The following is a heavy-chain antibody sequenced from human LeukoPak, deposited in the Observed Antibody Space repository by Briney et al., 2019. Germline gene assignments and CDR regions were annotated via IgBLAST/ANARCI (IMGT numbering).Heavy chain of an antibody. J-gene: IGHJ4*02. CDR2: IYYSGIT. Sequence: PSETLSLTCTVSGGSITNYYWSWVRQPPGKGLEWIGFIYYSGITDYNPSLKSRVTISVDTSKNQFSLKLTSVTAADTAVYYCARLRALSYYESSGNMYYFEYWGQGTLVTVSS. CDR3: ARLRALSYYESSGNMYYFEY. V-gene: IGHV4-59*01. D-gene: IGHD3-22*01. CDR1: GGSITNYY.